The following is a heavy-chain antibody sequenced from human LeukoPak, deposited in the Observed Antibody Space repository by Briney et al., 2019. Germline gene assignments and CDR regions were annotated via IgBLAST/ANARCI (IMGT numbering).Heavy chain of an antibody. V-gene: IGHV4-59*01. D-gene: IGHD2-21*02. CDR2: IYYSGST. J-gene: IGHJ6*03. CDR3: AREREGVVTVLRDWEYSYFYMDV. CDR1: GGSISSYY. Sequence: SETLSLTCTVSGGSISSYYWSWIRQPPGKGLEWIGYIYYSGSTNYNPSLKSRVSISLDTSKNQFSLKLSSVTAADTAVYYCAREREGVVTVLRDWEYSYFYMDVWGKGTTVTISS.